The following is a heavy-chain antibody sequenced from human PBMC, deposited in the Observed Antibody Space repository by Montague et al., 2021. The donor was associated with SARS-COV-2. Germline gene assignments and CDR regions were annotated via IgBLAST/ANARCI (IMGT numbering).Heavy chain of an antibody. Sequence: SETLSLTCTVSGDSTSCPNCYWGWIRQPPGKGLDWIGTIYNSGTTYYXXXVKSRLTISIDTSKNQFSLKLFSVTAADTAVYYCARHRNYGDHSLDNWFHPWGQGTLVTVSS. CDR2: IYNSGTT. J-gene: IGHJ5*02. D-gene: IGHD4-17*01. V-gene: IGHV4-39*01. CDR3: ARHRNYGDHSLDNWFHP. CDR1: GDSTSCPNCY.